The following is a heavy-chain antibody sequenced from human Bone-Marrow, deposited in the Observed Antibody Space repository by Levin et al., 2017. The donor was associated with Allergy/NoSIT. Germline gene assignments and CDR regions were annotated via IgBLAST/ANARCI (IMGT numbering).Heavy chain of an antibody. J-gene: IGHJ4*02. CDR2: INPSSGGT. Sequence: GGSLRLSCKASGYTFIGYYMHWVRQAPGQGLEWMGRINPSSGGTKYAQKFQGRVTMTRDKSIRTGYLELSRLRSDDTAVYYCASSDYGDYTPGFWGQGTLVTVSS. D-gene: IGHD4-17*01. CDR3: ASSDYGDYTPGF. V-gene: IGHV1-2*06. CDR1: GYTFIGYY.